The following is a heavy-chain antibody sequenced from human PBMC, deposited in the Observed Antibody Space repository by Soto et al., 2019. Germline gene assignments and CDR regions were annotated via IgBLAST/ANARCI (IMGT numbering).Heavy chain of an antibody. D-gene: IGHD3-9*01. V-gene: IGHV3-74*01. CDR3: ARAYYGLLTGYYTDY. J-gene: IGHJ4*02. CDR2: ISGEGVTT. CDR1: GFPFSSYW. Sequence: EVQLVESGGDLVQRGGSLRLSCAASGFPFSSYWMHWVRHTPGKGLDWVARISGEGVTTYYADSVTGRFTVSRDNAKNTLSLQISGLRAEDTAVYYCARAYYGLLTGYYTDYWGQGTLVSVSS.